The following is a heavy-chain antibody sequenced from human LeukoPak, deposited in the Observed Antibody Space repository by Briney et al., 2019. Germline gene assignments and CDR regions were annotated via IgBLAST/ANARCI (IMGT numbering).Heavy chain of an antibody. V-gene: IGHV3-74*01. Sequence: GGSLSLSCSASGFDFATYWMLWLRQAPGKGLVWVAQINSDGSGATYGDSAKGRFSISRDNAKNTLFLYMSGLRAEDTAVYYCARGTSTAPGIDYWGQGTLVGVSS. CDR1: GFDFATYW. CDR2: INSDGSGA. J-gene: IGHJ4*02. CDR3: ARGTSTAPGIDY. D-gene: IGHD6-13*01.